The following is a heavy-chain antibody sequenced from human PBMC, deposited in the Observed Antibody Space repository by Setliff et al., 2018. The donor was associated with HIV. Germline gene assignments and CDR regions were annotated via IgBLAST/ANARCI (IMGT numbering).Heavy chain of an antibody. Sequence: SETLSLTCAVYGGSFSGYYWSWIRQSPEKGLEWIGEIHHSRRTNYSPSLKSRVAISVDTSKNQFSLRLTSVTAADTAVHYCARHVWFGELPTHWYFDLWGRGTLVTVSS. CDR1: GGSFSGYY. CDR3: ARHVWFGELPTHWYFDL. CDR2: IHHSRRT. D-gene: IGHD3-10*01. J-gene: IGHJ2*01. V-gene: IGHV4-34*01.